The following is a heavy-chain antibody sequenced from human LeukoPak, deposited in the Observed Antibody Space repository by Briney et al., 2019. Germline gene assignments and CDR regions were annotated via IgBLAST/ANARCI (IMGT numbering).Heavy chain of an antibody. V-gene: IGHV4-4*02. CDR1: GGSISSSNW. Sequence: SETLSLTCAVSGGSISSSNWWSWVRQPPGKGLEWIGEIYHSGSTNYNPSLKSRVTISVDKSKNQFSLKLSSVTAADTAVYYCARANRLYQLPIKYYYYGMDVWGQGTTVTVSS. CDR3: ARANRLYQLPIKYYYYGMDV. D-gene: IGHD2-2*01. J-gene: IGHJ6*02. CDR2: IYHSGST.